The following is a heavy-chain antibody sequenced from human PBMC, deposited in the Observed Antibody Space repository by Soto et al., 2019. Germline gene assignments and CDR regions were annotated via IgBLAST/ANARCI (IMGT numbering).Heavy chain of an antibody. CDR3: ARGVTGKEVYYYYYGMDV. V-gene: IGHV4-4*07. J-gene: IGHJ6*02. CDR1: GGSISSYY. D-gene: IGHD1-20*01. Sequence: SETLSLTCTVSGGSISSYYWSWIRQPAGKGLEWIGRIYTSGSTNYNPSLKSRVTMSVDTSKNQFSLKLSSVTAADTAVHYCARGVTGKEVYYYYYGMDVCGQGTTVTVSS. CDR2: IYTSGST.